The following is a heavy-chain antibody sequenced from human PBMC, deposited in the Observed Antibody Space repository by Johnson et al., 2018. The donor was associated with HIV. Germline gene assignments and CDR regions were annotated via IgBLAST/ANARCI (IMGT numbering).Heavy chain of an antibody. J-gene: IGHJ3*02. CDR1: GFTFSNAC. CDR3: TSVSSGWYGGAFDI. Sequence: EVQLVESGGGLVKPGGSLTLSCAASGFTFSNACMSWVRQAPGKGLEWVGRIQTKTDGGTTDYPAPVKGRFTISRDDSKNTLYLQMNSLKIEDTAVYYCTSVSSGWYGGAFDIWGQGTMVTVSS. CDR2: IQTKTDGGTT. V-gene: IGHV3-15*01. D-gene: IGHD6-19*01.